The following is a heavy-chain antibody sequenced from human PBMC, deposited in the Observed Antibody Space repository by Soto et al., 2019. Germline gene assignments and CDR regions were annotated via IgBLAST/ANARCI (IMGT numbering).Heavy chain of an antibody. Sequence: GVSVKVSCKACGYGYTSYALHWLRQATGQRLEWMGWINAGNGNTKYSQKFQGRVTITRDTSASTAYMELSSLRSEDTAVYYCASGPIEMSSSWYRPYYYYMDVWGKGTTVTVSS. CDR3: ASGPIEMSSSWYRPYYYYMDV. V-gene: IGHV1-3*01. J-gene: IGHJ6*03. CDR1: GYGYTSYA. CDR2: INAGNGNT. D-gene: IGHD6-13*01.